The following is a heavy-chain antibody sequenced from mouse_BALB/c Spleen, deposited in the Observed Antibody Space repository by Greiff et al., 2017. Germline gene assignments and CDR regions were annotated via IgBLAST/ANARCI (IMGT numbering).Heavy chain of an antibody. D-gene: IGHD4-1*01. J-gene: IGHJ2*01. V-gene: IGHV3-2*02. CDR2: ISYSGST. Sequence: EVQLQESGPGLVKPSQSLSLTCTVTGYSITSDYAWNWIRQFPGNKLEWMGYISYSGSTSYNPSLKSRISITRDTSKNQFFLQLNSVTTEDTATYYCARGELGRTFDYWGQGTTLTVSS. CDR1: GYSITSDYA. CDR3: ARGELGRTFDY.